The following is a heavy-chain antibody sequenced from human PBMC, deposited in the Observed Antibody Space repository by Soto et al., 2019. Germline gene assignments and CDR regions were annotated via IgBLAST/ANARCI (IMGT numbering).Heavy chain of an antibody. D-gene: IGHD2-15*01. CDR1: GYTFTSYG. CDR3: AFFCSGGRCAYYCIVV. Sequence: ASVKVSCKASGYTFTSYGISWVRQAPGQGLEWMGWISAYNGNTNYAQKLQGRVTMTTDTSTSTAYMELRSLRSDDTAVYYCAFFCSGGRCAYYCIVVWGQGPPVTV. V-gene: IGHV1-18*04. J-gene: IGHJ6*02. CDR2: ISAYNGNT.